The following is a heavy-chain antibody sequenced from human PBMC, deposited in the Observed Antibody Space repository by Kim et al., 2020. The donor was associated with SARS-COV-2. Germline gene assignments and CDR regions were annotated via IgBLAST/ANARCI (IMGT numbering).Heavy chain of an antibody. D-gene: IGHD7-27*01. J-gene: IGHJ3*02. V-gene: IGHV3-21*01. Sequence: GGSLRLSCAASGFTFSSYSMNWVRQAPGRGLEWVSSISSSSSYIYYADSVKGRFTISRDNAKNSLYLQMNSLRAEDTAVYYCASLHIPFNPGDEGAFDIWGQGTMVTVSS. CDR3: ASLHIPFNPGDEGAFDI. CDR1: GFTFSSYS. CDR2: ISSSSSYI.